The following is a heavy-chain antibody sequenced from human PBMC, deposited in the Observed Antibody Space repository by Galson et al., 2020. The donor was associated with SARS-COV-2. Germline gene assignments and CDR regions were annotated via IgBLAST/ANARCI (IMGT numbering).Heavy chain of an antibody. V-gene: IGHV3-30*04. J-gene: IGHJ5*02. CDR1: GFTFSSSA. D-gene: IGHD6-13*01. CDR2: ISYDGSNK. Sequence: GESLKISCAASGFTFSSSAMHWVRQAPGKGLEWVAVISYDGSNKYYADSVKGRFTISRDNSKNTLYLQMNSLRPEDTAVYYCARDGSSWSGGWFDPWGQGTLVTVSS. CDR3: ARDGSSWSGGWFDP.